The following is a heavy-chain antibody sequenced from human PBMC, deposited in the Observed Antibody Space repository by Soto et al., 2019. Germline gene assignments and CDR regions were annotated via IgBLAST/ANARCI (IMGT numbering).Heavy chain of an antibody. V-gene: IGHV1-69*09. CDR3: ATPACAATWCSPSHNLDH. CDR1: GGTFVRHV. J-gene: IGHJ4*02. Sequence: QVQLVQSGAEVKKPESSVKVSCKTSGGTFVRHVIGWVRQAPGQGPEWMGKINPLSGISNYAQKFQDRVTFTADTDSSTAYMGLSSLRSDDTAVYYCATPACAATWCSPSHNLDHWGQGTLVTVSS. CDR2: INPLSGIS. D-gene: IGHD2-2*01.